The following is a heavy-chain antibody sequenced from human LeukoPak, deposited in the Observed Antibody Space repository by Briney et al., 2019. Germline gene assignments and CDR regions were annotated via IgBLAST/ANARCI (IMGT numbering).Heavy chain of an antibody. D-gene: IGHD2-2*01. J-gene: IGHJ4*02. CDR3: AREDIVVVPAAPPIKFFDY. V-gene: IGHV4-4*07. CDR1: GGSISSYY. Sequence: ETLSLTCXVSGGSISSYYWSWIRQPAGKGLEWIGRIYTSGSTNYNPSLKSRVTMSVDTSKNQFSLKLSSVTAADTAVYYCAREDIVVVPAAPPIKFFDYWGQGTLVTVSS. CDR2: IYTSGST.